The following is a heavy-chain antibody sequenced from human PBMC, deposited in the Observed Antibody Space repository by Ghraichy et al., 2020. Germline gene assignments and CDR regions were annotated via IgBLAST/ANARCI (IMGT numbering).Heavy chain of an antibody. Sequence: LNISCTVSGGSISSADYYWSWIRQPPGKGLEWIGYIYYSGNTYYNPSLKSRVTISVETSKNQFSLKLISVTAADTAVYYCARVSSLYFLNSWGQGALVTVSS. D-gene: IGHD6-13*01. CDR1: GGSISSADYY. V-gene: IGHV4-30-4*01. CDR3: ARVSSLYFLNS. J-gene: IGHJ4*02. CDR2: IYYSGNT.